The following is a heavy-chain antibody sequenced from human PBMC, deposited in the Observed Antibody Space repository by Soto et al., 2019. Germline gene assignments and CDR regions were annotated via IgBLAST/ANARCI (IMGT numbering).Heavy chain of an antibody. Sequence: SVKVSCKASGGTFSSYAISWVRRAPGQGLEWMGGIIPIFGTANYAQKFQGRVTITADESTSTAYMELSSLRSEDTAVYYCARVNDFWSGYRYYFDYWGQGTLVTVSS. J-gene: IGHJ4*02. CDR2: IIPIFGTA. D-gene: IGHD3-3*01. CDR1: GGTFSSYA. CDR3: ARVNDFWSGYRYYFDY. V-gene: IGHV1-69*13.